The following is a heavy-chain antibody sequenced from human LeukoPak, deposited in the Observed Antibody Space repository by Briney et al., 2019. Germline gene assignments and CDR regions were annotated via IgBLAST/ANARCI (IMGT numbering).Heavy chain of an antibody. V-gene: IGHV3-30*02. J-gene: IGHJ4*02. CDR2: IRYDGSNK. D-gene: IGHD3-22*01. CDR1: GFTFSSYS. Sequence: GGSLRLSCAASGFTFSSYSMHWVRQAPGKGLEWVAFIRYDGSNKYYADSVKGRFTISRDNSKNTLYLQMNSLRAGDTAVYYCAKWYYDSSGYVNWGQGTLVTVSS. CDR3: AKWYYDSSGYVN.